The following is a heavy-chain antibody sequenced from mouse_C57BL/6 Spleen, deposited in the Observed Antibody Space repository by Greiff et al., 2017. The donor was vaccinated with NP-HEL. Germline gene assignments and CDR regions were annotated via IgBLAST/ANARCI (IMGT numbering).Heavy chain of an antibody. CDR3: ARRGDYDEGTWCAY. J-gene: IGHJ3*01. Sequence: EVKLMESGGGLVKPGGSLKLSCAASGFTFSDYGMHWVRQAPEKGLEWVAYISSGSSTIYYADTVKGRFTISRENAKKTLFLQMTSLRSEDTAMYDGARRGDYDEGTWCAYWGQGTLVTVSA. CDR1: GFTFSDYG. V-gene: IGHV5-17*01. D-gene: IGHD2-4*01. CDR2: ISSGSSTI.